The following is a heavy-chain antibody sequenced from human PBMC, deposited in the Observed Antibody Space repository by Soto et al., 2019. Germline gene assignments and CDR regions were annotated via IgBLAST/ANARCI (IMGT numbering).Heavy chain of an antibody. J-gene: IGHJ4*02. CDR2: IKQDGRET. Sequence: EVQLVESGGGLVQPGGSLRLSCAASGFTFSSYWMSLVRQAPGKALDCVANIKQDGRETYYVDSVKGRFTISRDNANSALYLQMDSLGAEDTAVYYCARGTSHYNYVHVWYWGQGTHVIVSS. CDR3: ARGTSHYNYVHVWY. V-gene: IGHV3-7*03. CDR1: GFTFSSYW. D-gene: IGHD3-16*01.